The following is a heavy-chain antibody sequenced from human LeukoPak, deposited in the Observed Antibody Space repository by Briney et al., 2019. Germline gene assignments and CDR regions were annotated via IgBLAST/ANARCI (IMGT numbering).Heavy chain of an antibody. V-gene: IGHV4-59*02. J-gene: IGHJ4*02. CDR2: IFYIGST. CDR1: GTSVNYHY. Sequence: PSETLSLTCTVSGTSVNYHYWSWIRQSPGKGLEWIGYIFYIGSTKYSPSLESRVTISEDTSKNQLSLKLSSVTAADTAVYYCARKFPTADDYFDYWGQGILVSVSS. CDR3: ARKFPTADDYFDY. D-gene: IGHD6-25*01.